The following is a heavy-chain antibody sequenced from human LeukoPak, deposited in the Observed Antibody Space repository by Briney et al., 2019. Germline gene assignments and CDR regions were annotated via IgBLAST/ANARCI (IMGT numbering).Heavy chain of an antibody. CDR1: GYTLTELS. CDR2: FDPEDGET. Sequence: GASVKVSCKVSGYTLTELSMHWVRQAPGKGLEWMGGFDPEDGETIYAQKFQGRVTMTEDTSTDTAYMELSSLRSEDTAVYYCATAYEVVINSGEYNWFDPWGQGTLVTVSS. V-gene: IGHV1-24*01. J-gene: IGHJ5*02. D-gene: IGHD3-22*01. CDR3: ATAYEVVINSGEYNWFDP.